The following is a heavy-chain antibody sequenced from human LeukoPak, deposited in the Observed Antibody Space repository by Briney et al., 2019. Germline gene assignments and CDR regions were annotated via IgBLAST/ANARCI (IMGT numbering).Heavy chain of an antibody. CDR2: ISNDGRNI. J-gene: IGHJ4*02. Sequence: GGSLRLSCTTSGFIFRTYWMHWVRRDPGKGLVWVSRISNDGRNINYADSVKGRFTISRDNAKNTLYLQMNSQRAEDTAVYCCARDDYYDSSIDYWGQGTLVTVSS. D-gene: IGHD3-22*01. CDR3: ARDDYYDSSIDY. CDR1: GFIFRTYW. V-gene: IGHV3-74*01.